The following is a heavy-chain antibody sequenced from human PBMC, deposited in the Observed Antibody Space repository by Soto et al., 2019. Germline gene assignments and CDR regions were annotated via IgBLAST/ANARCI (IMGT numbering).Heavy chain of an antibody. CDR2: INAGNGNT. V-gene: IGHV1-3*05. Sequence: QVQLVQSGAEEKKPGASVKVSCKASGYTFTSYAMHWVRQAPGQRLEWMGWINAGNGNTKYSQKFQGRVTITRDTSARTAYMELSSLRSEDTAVYYCARAXVXVTAPDYWGQGTLVTVSS. D-gene: IGHD2-21*02. CDR1: GYTFTSYA. J-gene: IGHJ4*02. CDR3: ARAXVXVTAPDY.